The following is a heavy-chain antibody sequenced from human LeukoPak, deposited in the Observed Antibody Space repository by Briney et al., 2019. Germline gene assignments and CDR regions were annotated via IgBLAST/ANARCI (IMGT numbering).Heavy chain of an antibody. Sequence: GGSLRLSCAASGFTFSVYEMNWVRQAPGKGLEWLSYISSSASVIYYADSVKGRFTISRDNAKNSLYLQMNSLRAEDTALYYCARGEYYFDYWGQGTLVTVSS. J-gene: IGHJ4*02. CDR1: GFTFSVYE. V-gene: IGHV3-48*03. CDR2: ISSSASVI. CDR3: ARGEYYFDY.